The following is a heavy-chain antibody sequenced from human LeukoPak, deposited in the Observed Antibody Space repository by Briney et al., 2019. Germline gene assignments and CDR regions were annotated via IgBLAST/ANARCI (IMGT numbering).Heavy chain of an antibody. CDR3: AKAERSLYALDY. Sequence: GGSLRLSCAASGFTFSSNWMSWVRQAPGKGLEWVANIKQNGSAKSYVDSVKGRFTISRDNAQNSLYLQMNNLRADDTAVYYCAKAERSLYALDYWGQGTLVTVSS. D-gene: IGHD3-16*01. J-gene: IGHJ4*02. V-gene: IGHV3-7*01. CDR2: IKQNGSAK. CDR1: GFTFSSNW.